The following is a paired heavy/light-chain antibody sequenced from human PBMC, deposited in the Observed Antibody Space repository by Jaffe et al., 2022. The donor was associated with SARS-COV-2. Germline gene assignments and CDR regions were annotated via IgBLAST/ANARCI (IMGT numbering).Heavy chain of an antibody. D-gene: IGHD6-13*01. CDR3: AKDRRQLAPPYYYYGMDV. CDR1: GFTFSSYA. V-gene: IGHV3-23*01. J-gene: IGHJ6*02. Sequence: EVQLLESGGGLVQPGGSLRLSCAASGFTFSSYAMSWARQAPGKGLEWVSAIGGSAGSAYYPDSVKGRFTISRDNSKNTLYLQMNSLRAEDTAVYYCAKDRRQLAPPYYYYGMDVWGQGTTVTVSS. CDR2: IGGSAGSA.
Light chain of an antibody. CDR2: DAS. J-gene: IGKJ3*01. CDR1: QDISNY. V-gene: IGKV1-33*01. CDR3: QQYDHLPLT. Sequence: DIQMTQSPSSLSASVGDRVTITCQASQDISNYLNWYQQKPGKAPKLLIYDASNLETGVPSRFSGSGSGTDFTFTISSLQPEDIATYYCQQYDHLPLTFGPGTKLDMK.